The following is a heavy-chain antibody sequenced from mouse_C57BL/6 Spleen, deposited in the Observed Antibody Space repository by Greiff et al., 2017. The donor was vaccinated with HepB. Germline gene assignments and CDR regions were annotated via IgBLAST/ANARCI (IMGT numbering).Heavy chain of an antibody. CDR2: IDPENGDT. V-gene: IGHV14-4*01. J-gene: IGHJ4*01. CDR3: TTDPSYYAMDY. Sequence: EVQLQQSGAELVRPGASVKLSCTASGFNIKDDYMHWVKQRPEQGLEWIGWIDPENGDTEYASKFQGKATITADTSSNTAYLQLSSLTSEDTAVYYCTTDPSYYAMDYWGQGTSVTVSS. CDR1: GFNIKDDY.